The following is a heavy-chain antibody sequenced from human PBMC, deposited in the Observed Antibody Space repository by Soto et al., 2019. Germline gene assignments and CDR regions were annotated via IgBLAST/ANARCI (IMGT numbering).Heavy chain of an antibody. V-gene: IGHV3-9*01. CDR1: GFTFDDYA. J-gene: IGHJ4*02. CDR3: AKDIRTGWYGGGLES. Sequence: PGGSLRLSCAASGFTFDDYAMHWVRQAPGKGLEWVSGISWNSDSIGYADSVKGRFTISRDNGKNSLYLQMPSLRLEDTAYYYCAKDIRTGWYGGGLESWSQGTRVTAPQ. CDR2: ISWNSDSI. D-gene: IGHD6-19*01.